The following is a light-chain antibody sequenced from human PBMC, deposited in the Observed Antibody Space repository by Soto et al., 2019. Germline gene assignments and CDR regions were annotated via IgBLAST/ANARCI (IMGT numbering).Light chain of an antibody. CDR2: EVT. CDR1: NRDVGGYNY. V-gene: IGLV2-14*01. Sequence: QSVLAQPVSVSGSPGQSITISCAGTNRDVGGYNYVSWYQQYPGKAPKLIIYEVTYRPSGVSNRFSGSKSGNTASLTISGLQAEDEADYYCSSYSSSSALDVIFGGGTKVTVL. CDR3: SSYSSSSALDVI. J-gene: IGLJ2*01.